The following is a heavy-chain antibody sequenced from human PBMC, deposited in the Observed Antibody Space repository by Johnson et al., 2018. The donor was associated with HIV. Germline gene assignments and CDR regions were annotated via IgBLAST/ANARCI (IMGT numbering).Heavy chain of an antibody. CDR2: IRYDGRNE. V-gene: IGHV3-30*02. J-gene: IGHJ3*02. CDR1: GFTFRSYG. CDR3: AKLMTTAGPRGFDI. Sequence: HVQLVESGGGVVQPGGSLRLSCAASGFTFRSYGMHWVRQAPGKGLEWVAFIRYDGRNEYYADSVRGRFTVSRDNSKNTMYLQMNSLRAEDTALYYCAKLMTTAGPRGFDIWGQGTMVTVSS. D-gene: IGHD1-14*01.